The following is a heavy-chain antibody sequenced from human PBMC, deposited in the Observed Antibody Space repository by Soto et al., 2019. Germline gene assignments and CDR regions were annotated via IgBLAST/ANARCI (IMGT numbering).Heavy chain of an antibody. CDR1: GGRLDGYY. CDR3: ARGVDSWSGYLF. CDR2: IHHSGST. V-gene: IGHV4-34*01. D-gene: IGHD3-3*01. Sequence: QVHLQQWGAGRLKPSETLSLTCALYGGRLDGYYWSWIRQSPGKGLEWIGEIHHSGSTKYNPSLMSRVSLLVDSSTKQFSLKLTSVTAADRGVYYCARGVDSWSGYLFWGQGTPVTVSS. J-gene: IGHJ4*02.